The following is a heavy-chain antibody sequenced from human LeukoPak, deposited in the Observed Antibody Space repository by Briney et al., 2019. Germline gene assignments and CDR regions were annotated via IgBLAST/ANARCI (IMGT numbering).Heavy chain of an antibody. Sequence: KGGESLKISCKGSGYSFTSYWIGWVRQMPGKGLEWMGIIYPGDSDTRYSPSFQGQVTISADKSISTAYLQWSSLKASDTAMYYCARHPGHHIVVVIAGDAFDIWGQGTMVTVSS. CDR3: ARHPGHHIVVVIAGDAFDI. CDR2: IYPGDSDT. J-gene: IGHJ3*02. CDR1: GYSFTSYW. D-gene: IGHD2-21*01. V-gene: IGHV5-51*01.